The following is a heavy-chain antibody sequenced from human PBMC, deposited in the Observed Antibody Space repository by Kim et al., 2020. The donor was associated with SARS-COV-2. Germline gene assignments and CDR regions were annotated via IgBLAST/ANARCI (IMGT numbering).Heavy chain of an antibody. CDR2: IYYSGST. J-gene: IGHJ6*03. CDR1: GGSISSSSYY. V-gene: IGHV4-39*01. CDR3: ARCSPQRYYYYYYMDV. D-gene: IGHD3-10*02. Sequence: SETLSLTCTVSGGSISSSSYYWGWIRQPPGKGLEWIGSIYYSGSTYYNPSLKSRVTISVDTSKNQFSLKLSSVTAADMAVYYCARCSPQRYYYYYYMDVWGKGTTVTVSS.